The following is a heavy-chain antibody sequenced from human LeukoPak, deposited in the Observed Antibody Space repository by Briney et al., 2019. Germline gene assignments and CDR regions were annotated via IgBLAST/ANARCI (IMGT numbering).Heavy chain of an antibody. V-gene: IGHV3-15*01. CDR2: IKSKTDGGTT. CDR3: TTGVPAALLDAFDI. J-gene: IGHJ3*02. D-gene: IGHD2-2*01. Sequence: GGSLRLSCAASGFTFSNAWMSCVRQAPGKGLEWVGRIKSKTDGGTTDYAAPVKGRFTISRDDSKNTLYLQMNSLKTEDTAVYYCTTGVPAALLDAFDIWGQGTMLTVSS. CDR1: GFTFSNAW.